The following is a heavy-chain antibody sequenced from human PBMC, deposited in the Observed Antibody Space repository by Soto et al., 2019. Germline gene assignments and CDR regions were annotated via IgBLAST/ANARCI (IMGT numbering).Heavy chain of an antibody. D-gene: IGHD6-13*01. CDR2: ISVSGNII. Sequence: PGGSLRLSCAASGFTFNTYELNWVRQAPGKGLEWISYISVSGNIIKYADSVKGRFTISRDNAENSLHLQMTNLRVDDTGIYFCVRDTRRASAAASLDYWGQGTQVTVSS. J-gene: IGHJ4*02. CDR3: VRDTRRASAAASLDY. CDR1: GFTFNTYE. V-gene: IGHV3-48*03.